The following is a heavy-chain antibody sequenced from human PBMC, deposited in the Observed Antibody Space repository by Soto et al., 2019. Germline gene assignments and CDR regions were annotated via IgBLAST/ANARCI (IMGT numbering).Heavy chain of an antibody. V-gene: IGHV3-23*01. CDR2: ISGSGGST. CDR3: ARGLGYCSSTICYTRCYYRCPGRLVTDP. Sequence: GGSLRLSCAASGFTFSTYAMSWVRQAPGKGLEWVSAISGSGGSTYYADPVKGRFTISRDNSKNTLYLQMNSLRAEDTAVHYCARGLGYCSSTICYTRCYYRCPGRLVTDP. CDR1: GFTFSTYA. J-gene: IGHJ5*02. D-gene: IGHD2-2*02.